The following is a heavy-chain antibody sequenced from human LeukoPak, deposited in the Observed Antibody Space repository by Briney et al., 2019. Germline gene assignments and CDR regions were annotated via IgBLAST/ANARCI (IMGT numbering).Heavy chain of an antibody. CDR3: ARLLGSYRHFDY. Sequence: SETLSLTCTVSGDSISRYYWTWIRQPPGKGLEWIAHIYYSGSTNYNPSLRSRVTISVDTSKNQFSLRLRSVTAADTAVYYCARLLGSYRHFDYWGQGTLVTVSS. J-gene: IGHJ4*02. CDR2: IYYSGST. CDR1: GDSISRYY. V-gene: IGHV4-59*08. D-gene: IGHD3-16*02.